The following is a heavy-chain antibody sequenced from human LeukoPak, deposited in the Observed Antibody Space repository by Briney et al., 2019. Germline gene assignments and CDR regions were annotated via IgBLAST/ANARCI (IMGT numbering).Heavy chain of an antibody. CDR3: AKDPMTSVTTTAY. J-gene: IGHJ4*02. V-gene: IGHV3-23*01. Sequence: PGGSLRLSCAASGFTFSSYAISWVRQAPGKGLEWVSSISDTDDSTYYADSVKGRFTISRDNSKNTLYLQMNSLRAEDTAVYYCAKDPMTSVTTTAYWGQGTLVTVSS. CDR2: ISDTDDST. D-gene: IGHD4-17*01. CDR1: GFTFSSYA.